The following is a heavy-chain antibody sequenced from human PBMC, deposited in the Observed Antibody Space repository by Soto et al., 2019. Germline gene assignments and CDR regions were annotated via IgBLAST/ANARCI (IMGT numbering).Heavy chain of an antibody. D-gene: IGHD6-6*01. CDR2: IIPIFGTA. CDR1: GGTFSSYA. Sequence: SVKVSCKASGGTFSSYAISWVRQAPGQGLEWMGGIIPIFGTANYAQKFQGRVTITADESTSTAYMELSSLRSEDTAVYYCAAASSSTGSYYWGMDGWGQGTTVTVSS. CDR3: AAASSSTGSYYWGMDG. J-gene: IGHJ6*02. V-gene: IGHV1-69*13.